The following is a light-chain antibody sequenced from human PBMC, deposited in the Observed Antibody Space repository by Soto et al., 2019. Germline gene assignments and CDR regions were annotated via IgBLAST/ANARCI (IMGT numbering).Light chain of an antibody. CDR2: DAS. Sequence: ETVLTQSPGTLSLSPGERATLSCRASQSVSSSYLAWYQQKPGQAPRIFIYDASSRATGIRDRFSGSGSGTEFTFTISRLEHEAFAVYYCQQYVRSPPSWIFGQGTKEHIK. CDR3: QQYVRSPPSWI. V-gene: IGKV3-20*01. CDR1: QSVSSSY. J-gene: IGKJ1*01.